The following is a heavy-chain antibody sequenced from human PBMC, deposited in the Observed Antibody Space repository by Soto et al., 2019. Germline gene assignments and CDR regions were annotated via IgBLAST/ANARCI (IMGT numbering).Heavy chain of an antibody. CDR2: IYYSGST. J-gene: IGHJ4*02. V-gene: IGHV4-39*07. CDR1: GGSITSSSYY. Sequence: PSETLSLTCTVSGGSITSSSYYWGWIRQPPGKGLASIGSIYYSGSTYYNPSLKSRVTISVDTSKNQFSLKLTSVTAADTAVYYCAAGGGLPRYYWGQGTLVTV. D-gene: IGHD5-12*01. CDR3: AAGGGLPRYY.